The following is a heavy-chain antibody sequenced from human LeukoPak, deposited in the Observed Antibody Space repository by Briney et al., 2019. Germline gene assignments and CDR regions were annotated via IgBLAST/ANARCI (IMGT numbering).Heavy chain of an antibody. CDR2: IYYSGST. D-gene: IGHD3-22*01. CDR1: GGSISSYY. V-gene: IGHV4-39*01. Sequence: PSETLSLTCTVSGGSISSYYWGWIRQPPGKGLEWIGSIYYSGSTYYNPSLKSRVTISVDTSKNQFSLKLSSVTAADTAVYYCARQVTTYYYDSSGYTIFDYWGQGTLVTVSS. CDR3: ARQVTTYYYDSSGYTIFDY. J-gene: IGHJ4*02.